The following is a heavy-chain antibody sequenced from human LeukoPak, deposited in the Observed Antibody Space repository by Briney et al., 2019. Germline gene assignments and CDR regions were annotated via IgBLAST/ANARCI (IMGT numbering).Heavy chain of an antibody. CDR3: AKSHYDYVWGTTPFDY. CDR1: GFTFSSYA. D-gene: IGHD3-16*01. CDR2: ISGSGGST. J-gene: IGHJ4*02. Sequence: GGSLRLSCAASGFTFSSYAMSWVRQAPGKGPEWVSGISGSGGSTYYADSVKGRFTISRDDSKNTLYLQMNSLRAEDTAVYYCAKSHYDYVWGTTPFDYWGQGTLVTVSS. V-gene: IGHV3-23*01.